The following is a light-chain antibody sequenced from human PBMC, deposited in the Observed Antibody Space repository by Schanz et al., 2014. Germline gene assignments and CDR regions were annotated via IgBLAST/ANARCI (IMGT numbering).Light chain of an antibody. V-gene: IGLV2-14*01. CDR3: SSYTSSSTLL. CDR2: DVS. J-gene: IGLJ2*01. CDR1: SSDVGGYKY. Sequence: QSALTQPASVSGSPGQSITISCTGTSSDVGGYKYVSWYQQHPGTVPKLMIYDVSNRPSGVSNRFSGSKSGNTASLTISGLQAEDEADYYCSSYTSSSTLLFGGGTKLTVL.